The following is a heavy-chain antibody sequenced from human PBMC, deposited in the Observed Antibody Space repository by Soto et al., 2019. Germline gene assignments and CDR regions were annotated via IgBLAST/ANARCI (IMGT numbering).Heavy chain of an antibody. D-gene: IGHD2-15*01. V-gene: IGHV3-9*01. J-gene: IGHJ5*02. CDR2: ISWNSGSI. CDR1: GFTFDDYA. CDR3: AKDKLGYCSGGSCFPAGWFGP. Sequence: PGGSLRLSCAASGFTFDDYAMHWVRQAPGKGMEWVSGISWNSGSIGYADSVKGRFTISRDNAKNSLYLQMNSLRAEDTALYYCAKDKLGYCSGGSCFPAGWFGPWGLGTLVTVSS.